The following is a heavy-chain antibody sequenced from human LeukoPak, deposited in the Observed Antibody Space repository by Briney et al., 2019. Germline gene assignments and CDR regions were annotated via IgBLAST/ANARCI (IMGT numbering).Heavy chain of an antibody. Sequence: SETLSLTCTVSGASINNNFWTWIRQPPGKGLEWIGYIFSSGSAKYNPSLKSRVTIPGDTSKNQISLKLTSVTAADTAVYFCARNRDYYDTWGHGTLVTVSS. D-gene: IGHD3-22*01. CDR3: ARNRDYYDT. CDR2: IFSSGSA. CDR1: GASINNNF. J-gene: IGHJ4*01. V-gene: IGHV4-4*09.